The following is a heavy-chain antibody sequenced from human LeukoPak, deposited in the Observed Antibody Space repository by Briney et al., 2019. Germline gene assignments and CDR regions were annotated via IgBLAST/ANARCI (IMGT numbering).Heavy chain of an antibody. V-gene: IGHV4-61*02. D-gene: IGHD4-17*01. CDR3: ARDGAYGDSPDAFDI. CDR1: GGSISSSSYY. J-gene: IGHJ3*02. Sequence: KPSETLSLTCTVSGGSISSSSYYWSWIRQPAGKGLEWIGRIYTSGSTNYNPSLKSRVTMSVDTSKNQFSLKLSSVTAADTAVYYCARDGAYGDSPDAFDIWGQGTMVTVSS. CDR2: IYTSGST.